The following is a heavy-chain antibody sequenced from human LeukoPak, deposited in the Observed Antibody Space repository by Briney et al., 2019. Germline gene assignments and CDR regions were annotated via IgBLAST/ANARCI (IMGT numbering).Heavy chain of an antibody. CDR3: ARVYSSGSRAFQH. V-gene: IGHV4-30-2*01. CDR1: GGSISSGDYY. Sequence: SETLSLTCTVSGGSISSGDYYWSWIRQPQGKGLEWIGYIYHSGSTYYNPSLKSRVTISVDRSKNQFSLKLNSVTAADTTVYYCARVYSSGSRAFQHWGQGTLVTVSS. J-gene: IGHJ1*01. CDR2: IYHSGST. D-gene: IGHD6-19*01.